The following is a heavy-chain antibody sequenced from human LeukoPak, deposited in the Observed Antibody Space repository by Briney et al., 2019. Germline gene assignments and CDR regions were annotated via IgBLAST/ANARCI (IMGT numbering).Heavy chain of an antibody. J-gene: IGHJ6*02. CDR3: ASIGYDHGMDV. CDR1: GGSISSYY. V-gene: IGHV4-59*01. Sequence: KASETLSLTCTVSGGSISSYYWSWIRQPPGKGLEWIGYIYYSGSTNYNPSLKSRVTISVDTSKNQFSLKLSSVTAADTAVYYCASIGYDHGMDVWGQGTTVTVSS. CDR2: IYYSGST. D-gene: IGHD1-14*01.